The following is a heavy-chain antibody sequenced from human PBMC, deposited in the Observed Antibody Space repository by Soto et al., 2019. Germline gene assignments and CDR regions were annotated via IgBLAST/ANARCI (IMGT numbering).Heavy chain of an antibody. CDR3: ARGTISVADPFAS. D-gene: IGHD6-19*01. Sequence: ASVKVSCKASGGTFSSHAISWVRQAPGQGLEWMGRIIPILDIANYAQKFQGKVTITADKSTSTAYMELSSLRSDDTAVYYCARGTISVADPFASWGQGTLVTVSS. CDR2: IIPILDIA. J-gene: IGHJ4*02. CDR1: GGTFSSHA. V-gene: IGHV1-69*04.